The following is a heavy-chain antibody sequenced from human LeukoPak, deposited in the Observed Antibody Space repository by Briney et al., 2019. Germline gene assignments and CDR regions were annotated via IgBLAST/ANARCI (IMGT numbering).Heavy chain of an antibody. CDR2: IGTAGDT. D-gene: IGHD2-2*01. V-gene: IGHV3-13*01. CDR1: GFTFSSYD. CDR3: ARHSSTSEQYYYYYGMDV. Sequence: GGSLRLSCAASGFTFSSYDMHWVRHATGKGLEWVSAIGTAGDTYYPGSVKGRFTISRENAKNSLYLQMNSLRAEDTAVYYCARHSSTSEQYYYYYGMDVWGQGTTVTVSS. J-gene: IGHJ6*02.